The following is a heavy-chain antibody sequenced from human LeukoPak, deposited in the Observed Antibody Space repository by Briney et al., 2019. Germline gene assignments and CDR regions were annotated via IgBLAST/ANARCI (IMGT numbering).Heavy chain of an antibody. CDR3: AKTTSMDY. J-gene: IGHJ4*02. Sequence: GGSLRLSCAASGFTFSSYSMSWVRQAPGKGLEWVSAISGSGGSTYYTDSVKGRFTISSDNSKDTLYLQMNSLRAEDTAIYYCAKTTSMDYWGQGTPVAVSS. D-gene: IGHD4-11*01. CDR1: GFTFSSYS. CDR2: ISGSGGST. V-gene: IGHV3-23*01.